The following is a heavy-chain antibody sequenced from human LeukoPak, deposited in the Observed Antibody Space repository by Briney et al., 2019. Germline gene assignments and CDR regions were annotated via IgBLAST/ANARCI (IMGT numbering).Heavy chain of an antibody. V-gene: IGHV4-4*02. CDR3: ARDRSRVIDY. CDR2: IYHSGST. Sequence: GSLRLSCAASGFTFSSYGMSWVRQPPGKGLEWIGEIYHSGSTNYNPSLKSRVTISVDTSKNQFSLKLSSVTAADTAVYYCARDRSRVIDYWGQGTLVTVSS. J-gene: IGHJ4*02. CDR1: GFTFSSYGM. D-gene: IGHD3-16*02.